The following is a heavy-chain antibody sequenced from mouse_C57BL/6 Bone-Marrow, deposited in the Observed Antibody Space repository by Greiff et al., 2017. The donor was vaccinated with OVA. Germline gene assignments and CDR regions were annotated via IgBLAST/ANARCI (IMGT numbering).Heavy chain of an antibody. CDR1: GFTFSDYG. V-gene: IGHV5-17*01. Sequence: DVHLVESGGGLVKPGGSLKLSCAASGFTFSDYGMHWVRQAPEKGLEWVAYISSGSSTIYYADTVKGRFTISRDNAKNTLFLQMTSLRSEDTAMYYCAISSSSPFAYWGQGTLVTVSA. CDR2: ISSGSSTI. J-gene: IGHJ3*01. D-gene: IGHD1-1*01. CDR3: AISSSSPFAY.